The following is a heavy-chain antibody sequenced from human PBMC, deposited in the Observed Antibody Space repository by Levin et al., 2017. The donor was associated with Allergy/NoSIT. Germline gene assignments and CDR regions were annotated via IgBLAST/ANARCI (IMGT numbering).Heavy chain of an antibody. V-gene: IGHV3-15*01. Sequence: MAGGSLRLSCAASGFTFSNAWMSWVRQAPGKGLEWVGRIKSKTDGGTTDYAAPVKGRFTISRDDSKNTLYLQMNSLKTEDTAVYYCTTGYCSGGSCTYWGQGTLVTVSS. CDR2: IKSKTDGGTT. CDR3: TTGYCSGGSCTY. D-gene: IGHD2-15*01. J-gene: IGHJ4*02. CDR1: GFTFSNAW.